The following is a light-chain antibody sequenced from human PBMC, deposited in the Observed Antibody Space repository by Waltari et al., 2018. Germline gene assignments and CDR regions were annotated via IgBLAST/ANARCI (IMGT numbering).Light chain of an antibody. CDR3: QQGYNTPST. J-gene: IGKJ4*01. Sequence: DIQMTQSPSSLSASVGDRVTITCRASQTISTYLNWYQQKPGEAPKLLIYGASSLHSGVPSRFSGSGSGTYFTLTISSLQPEDSATYYRQQGYNTPSTFGGGTKVEIK. V-gene: IGKV1-39*01. CDR1: QTISTY. CDR2: GAS.